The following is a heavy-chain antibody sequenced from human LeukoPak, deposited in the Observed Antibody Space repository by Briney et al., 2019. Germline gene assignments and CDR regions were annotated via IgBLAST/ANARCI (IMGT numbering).Heavy chain of an antibody. CDR3: AKEGGLFGSGWYAA. CDR2: LSWDGNST. D-gene: IGHD6-19*01. Sequence: GGSLRLSCAASGFAFDVFTMHWARQAPGKGLEWVSLLSWDGNSTYYADSVKGRFTMSRDSTKESVYLQMNSLRSDDTALYYCAKEGGLFGSGWYAAWGQGTLVSVAS. J-gene: IGHJ5*02. V-gene: IGHV3-43*01. CDR1: GFAFDVFT.